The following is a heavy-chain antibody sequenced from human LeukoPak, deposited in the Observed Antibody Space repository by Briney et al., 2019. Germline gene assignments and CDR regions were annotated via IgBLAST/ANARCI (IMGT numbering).Heavy chain of an antibody. CDR3: ARRVYCSSTSCGVLNWFDP. Sequence: ASVKVSCKASGGTFSSYAISWVRQAPGQGLEWMGWISAYNGNTNYAQKLQGRVTMTTDTSTSTAYMELRSLRSDDTAVYYCARRVYCSSTSCGVLNWFDPWGQGTLVTVSS. D-gene: IGHD2-2*01. CDR1: GGTFSSYA. V-gene: IGHV1-18*01. CDR2: ISAYNGNT. J-gene: IGHJ5*02.